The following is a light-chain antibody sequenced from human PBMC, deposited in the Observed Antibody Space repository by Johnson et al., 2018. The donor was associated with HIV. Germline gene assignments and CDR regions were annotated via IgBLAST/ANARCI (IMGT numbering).Light chain of an antibody. Sequence: QAVLTQPPSVSAAPGQKVTISCSGSSSNIGNNFVSWYQEFPGAAPKLLIYENHKRPSGIPDRFSGSKSGTSATLGITGLQTGDEADYYCGTWDSSLNTFVFGTGTRVTVI. CDR3: GTWDSSLNTFV. CDR1: SSNIGNNF. V-gene: IGLV1-51*02. J-gene: IGLJ1*01. CDR2: ENH.